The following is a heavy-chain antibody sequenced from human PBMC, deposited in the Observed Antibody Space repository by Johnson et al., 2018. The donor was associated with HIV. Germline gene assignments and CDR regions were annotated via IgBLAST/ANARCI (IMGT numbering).Heavy chain of an antibody. Sequence: QVQLVESGGGVVQPGKSLRLSCAASGFTFSSSAMHWVRQAPGQGLQWVALISYDGSIKYFADSVKGRFTISRDNSKNTLHLQMNSLRAEDTAVYYCAKVNRMEQWLAGGGAFDIWGQGTMVTVSS. D-gene: IGHD6-19*01. CDR1: GFTFSSSA. J-gene: IGHJ3*02. V-gene: IGHV3-30-3*01. CDR2: ISYDGSIK. CDR3: AKVNRMEQWLAGGGAFDI.